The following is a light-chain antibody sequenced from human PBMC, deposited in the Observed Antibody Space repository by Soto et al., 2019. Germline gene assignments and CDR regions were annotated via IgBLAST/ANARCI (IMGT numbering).Light chain of an antibody. CDR2: AAS. Sequence: DIQMTQSPSSLSASAGDRVTITCRASQGISSYLAWYQQKPGKAPKLLIYAASTLQSGVPARFSGSGSGTEFTLTISSLKSEDVAIYYCQKYNSAPRTFGQGTKVEIK. CDR3: QKYNSAPRT. CDR1: QGISSY. V-gene: IGKV1-27*01. J-gene: IGKJ1*01.